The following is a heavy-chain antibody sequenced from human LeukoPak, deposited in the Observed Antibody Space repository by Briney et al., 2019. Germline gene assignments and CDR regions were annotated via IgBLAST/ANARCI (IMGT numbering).Heavy chain of an antibody. CDR1: GGSISSSSCY. V-gene: IGHV4-39*07. Sequence: SETLSLTCTVSGGSISSSSCYWGWIRQPPGKGLEWIGSIYYSGSTYDNPSLKSRVTISVDTSKNQFSLKLSSVTAADTAVYYCARVSVIAARPPGWFDPWGQGTLVTVSS. D-gene: IGHD6-6*01. CDR2: IYYSGST. CDR3: ARVSVIAARPPGWFDP. J-gene: IGHJ5*02.